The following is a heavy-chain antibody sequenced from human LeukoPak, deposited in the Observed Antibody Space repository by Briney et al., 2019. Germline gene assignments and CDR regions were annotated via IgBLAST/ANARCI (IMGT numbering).Heavy chain of an antibody. Sequence: GESLKISCKGSGYSFTTYWIVWVRQMPGKGLEWMGIIYPDDSDIRYSPSFQGQVTISADKSISTAYLQWSSLKASDTAMYYCARQRGYCSSTSCYGAFDIWGQGTMVTVSS. CDR1: GYSFTTYW. V-gene: IGHV5-51*01. CDR2: IYPDDSDI. D-gene: IGHD2-2*01. J-gene: IGHJ3*02. CDR3: ARQRGYCSSTSCYGAFDI.